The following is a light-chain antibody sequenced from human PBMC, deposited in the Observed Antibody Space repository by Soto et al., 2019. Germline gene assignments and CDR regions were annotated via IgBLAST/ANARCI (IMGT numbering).Light chain of an antibody. CDR1: ASNIASHA. Sequence: QAVVTQPPSASATPGQGVTISCSGSASNIASHAVSWYQQLPRTAPKLLIYNTNQRPSGVPDRFSGSKSGTSASLAISGLQSDDEADYYCATWDDSLNGVVFGRGTKVTVL. CDR3: ATWDDSLNGVV. CDR2: NTN. J-gene: IGLJ3*02. V-gene: IGLV1-44*01.